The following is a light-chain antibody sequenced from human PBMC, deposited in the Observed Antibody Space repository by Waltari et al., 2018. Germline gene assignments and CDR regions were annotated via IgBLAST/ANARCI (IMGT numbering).Light chain of an antibody. Sequence: QSALTQPPSASGAPGQSVTLSCTGTSSAVGVYHIVSWYQQHPGEAPKLLIYEVSNRPSGVPDRFSGSKSGNTASLTVSGLQAEDEGDYYCSSYAGRNTLFGGGTKLTVL. CDR2: EVS. CDR3: SSYAGRNTL. CDR1: SSAVGVYHI. J-gene: IGLJ2*01. V-gene: IGLV2-8*01.